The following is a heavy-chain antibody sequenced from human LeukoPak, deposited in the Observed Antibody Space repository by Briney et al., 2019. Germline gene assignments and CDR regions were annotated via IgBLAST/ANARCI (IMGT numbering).Heavy chain of an antibody. V-gene: IGHV4-61*02. CDR2: IYTNGST. J-gene: IGHJ6*02. CDR3: ARSIASYYYDSSGYYPKNYYYGMDV. CDR1: GGSISSGSYY. Sequence: SQTLSLTCTVSGGSISSGSYYWSWIRQPAGKGLEWIGRIYTNGSTNYNPSLKSRVTISVDTSMNQFSLKLSSVTAADTAVYYCARSIASYYYDSSGYYPKNYYYGMDVWGQGTTVTVSS. D-gene: IGHD3-22*01.